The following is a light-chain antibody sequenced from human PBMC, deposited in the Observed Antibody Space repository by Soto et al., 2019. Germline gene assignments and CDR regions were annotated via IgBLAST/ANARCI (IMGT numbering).Light chain of an antibody. CDR1: QAISNW. J-gene: IGKJ4*01. CDR2: AAS. Sequence: IQMTQSPDSVSASVGDTITITCRASQAISNWIAWYQQKPGQAPKILIYAASTVQGGVPLRFDGSGSGTDFTLTISSLQPEDFATYYCQQANSFPLTFGGGTRVEVK. CDR3: QQANSFPLT. V-gene: IGKV1D-12*01.